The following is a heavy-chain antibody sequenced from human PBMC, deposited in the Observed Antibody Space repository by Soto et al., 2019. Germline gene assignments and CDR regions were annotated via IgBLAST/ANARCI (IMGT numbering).Heavy chain of an antibody. J-gene: IGHJ5*02. D-gene: IGHD3-16*01. CDR3: AHSLYDYVWGTNWFDP. Sequence: SGPTLVNPTQTLTLTCTFSGFSLSTSRVGVGWIRQPPGKALEWLALIYWDDDKRYSPSLKSRLTITKDTSKNQVVLTMTNMDPVDTATYYCAHSLYDYVWGTNWFDPWGQGTLVTVSS. CDR2: IYWDDDK. CDR1: GFSLSTSRVG. V-gene: IGHV2-5*02.